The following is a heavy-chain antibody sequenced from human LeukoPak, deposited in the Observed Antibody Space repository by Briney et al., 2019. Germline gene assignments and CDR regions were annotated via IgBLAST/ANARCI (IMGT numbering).Heavy chain of an antibody. Sequence: GGSLRLSCTASGFTVITNDMTWVRQAPGKGLEWVSVLYSDGNTKYADSVQGRFTISRDNSKNTLYLEMNSLSPDDTAVYYCARGVEPLAANTLAYWGQGTLVTVSS. CDR2: LYSDGNT. CDR1: GFTVITND. V-gene: IGHV3-53*01. J-gene: IGHJ4*02. CDR3: ARGVEPLAANTLAY. D-gene: IGHD1-14*01.